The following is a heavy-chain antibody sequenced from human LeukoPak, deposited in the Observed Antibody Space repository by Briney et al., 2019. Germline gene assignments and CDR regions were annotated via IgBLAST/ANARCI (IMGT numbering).Heavy chain of an antibody. D-gene: IGHD3-3*01. CDR1: GYTFTTYY. J-gene: IGHJ4*02. V-gene: IGHV1-46*01. Sequence: ASVTVSCKASGYTFTTYYMHWVRQAPGQGLEWMGVIYPSSGSTTYAQKFQGRVTMTRDTSTNTVYVELSSLRSEDTALYYCARSPSSFVFWDYWGQGTLVTVSS. CDR3: ARSPSSFVFWDY. CDR2: IYPSSGST.